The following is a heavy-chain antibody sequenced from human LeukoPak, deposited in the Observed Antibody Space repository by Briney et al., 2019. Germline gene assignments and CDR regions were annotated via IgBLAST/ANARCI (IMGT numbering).Heavy chain of an antibody. CDR1: GFVFSKNG. CDR2: IRHDESNK. CDR3: ARGTRVPHDY. D-gene: IGHD1/OR15-1a*01. J-gene: IGHJ4*02. V-gene: IGHV3-30*02. Sequence: PGGSLRLSCATSGFVFSKNGMHWVRQAPGKGLEWVAFIRHDESNKYYADSVKGRFTISRDNSKNTLSLQMNSLRPDDTAVYYCARGTRVPHDYWGQGTLVTVSS.